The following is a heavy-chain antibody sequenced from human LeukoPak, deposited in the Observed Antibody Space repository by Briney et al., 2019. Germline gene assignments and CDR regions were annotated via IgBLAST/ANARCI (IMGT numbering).Heavy chain of an antibody. J-gene: IGHJ3*02. CDR1: GFTFSSYS. V-gene: IGHV3-21*01. Sequence: GGSLRLSCAASGFTFSSYSMNWVRQAPGKGLEWVSSISSSSSYIYYADSVKGRFTISRDNAKNPLYLQMNSLRAEDTAVYYCAGIVGATHAFDIWGQGTMVTVSS. D-gene: IGHD1-26*01. CDR2: ISSSSSYI. CDR3: AGIVGATHAFDI.